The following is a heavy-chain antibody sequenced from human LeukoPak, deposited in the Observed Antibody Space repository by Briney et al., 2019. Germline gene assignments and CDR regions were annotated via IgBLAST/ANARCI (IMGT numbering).Heavy chain of an antibody. CDR3: ARRTYYYGSGSYRDWYFDL. V-gene: IGHV4-39*01. Sequence: SETLPLTCTVSGGSISSSSYYWGWIRQPPGKGLEWIGSIYYSGSTYYNPSLKSRVTISVDTSKNQFSLKLSSVTAADTAVYYCARRTYYYGSGSYRDWYFDLWGRGTLVTVSS. D-gene: IGHD3-10*01. CDR1: GGSISSSSYY. CDR2: IYYSGST. J-gene: IGHJ2*01.